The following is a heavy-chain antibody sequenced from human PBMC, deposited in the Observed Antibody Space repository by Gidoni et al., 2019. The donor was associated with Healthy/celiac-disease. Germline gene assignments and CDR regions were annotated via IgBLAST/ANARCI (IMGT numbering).Heavy chain of an antibody. CDR3: AREGGVISGFDY. D-gene: IGHD1-26*01. Sequence: QVQLVESGGGVVQPGRSLRLSCAASGFTFSSYAMHWVRQAPGKGLEWVAVISYDGSNKYYADSVKGRFTISRDNSKNTLYLQMNSLRAEDTAVYYCAREGGVISGFDYWGQGTLVTVSS. CDR1: GFTFSSYA. CDR2: ISYDGSNK. V-gene: IGHV3-30-3*01. J-gene: IGHJ4*02.